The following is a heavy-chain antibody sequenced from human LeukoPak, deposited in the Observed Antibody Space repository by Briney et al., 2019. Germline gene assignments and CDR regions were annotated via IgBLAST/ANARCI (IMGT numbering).Heavy chain of an antibody. Sequence: GGSLRLSCAASGFTFSSYAMHWVRQAPGKGLEWVAVISYDGSNKYYADSVKGRFTISRDNSKNTLYLQMNSLRAEDTAVYYCARAMGQLWFGELPDAFDIWGQGTMVTVSS. CDR1: GFTFSSYA. CDR3: ARAMGQLWFGELPDAFDI. J-gene: IGHJ3*02. V-gene: IGHV3-30*04. D-gene: IGHD3-10*01. CDR2: ISYDGSNK.